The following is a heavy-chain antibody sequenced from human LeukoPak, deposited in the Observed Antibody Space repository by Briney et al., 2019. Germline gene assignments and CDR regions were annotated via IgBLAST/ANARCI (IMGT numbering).Heavy chain of an antibody. J-gene: IGHJ3*02. D-gene: IGHD4-23*01. CDR1: GFTFSSYA. Sequence: PGGSLRLSCPVSGFTFSSYAMSWVRQAPGKGLEWVSGISAGGGNTYSADSVKGRFTISRDNSKNTVYLQMSSLRVEDTAVYYCAKAGTTVVGFDTFDIWGQGTMVTVSS. CDR3: AKAGTTVVGFDTFDI. V-gene: IGHV3-23*01. CDR2: ISAGGGNT.